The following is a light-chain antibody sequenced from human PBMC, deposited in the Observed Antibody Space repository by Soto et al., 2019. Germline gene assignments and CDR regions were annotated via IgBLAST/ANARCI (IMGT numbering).Light chain of an antibody. CDR3: QQYNDWPLT. CDR2: GAS. J-gene: IGKJ4*01. CDR1: QSINNN. Sequence: EIVMTQSPATLSVSPGERATLSCRASQSINNNLAWYQQKRGQGPRFLIYGASSRATGTPARFSGSGSGTGFTLTISSLQSEDFAIYYCQQYNDWPLTFGGGTKVEIK. V-gene: IGKV3-15*01.